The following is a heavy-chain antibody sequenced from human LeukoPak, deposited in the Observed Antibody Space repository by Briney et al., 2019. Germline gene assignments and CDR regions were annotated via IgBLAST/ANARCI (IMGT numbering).Heavy chain of an antibody. V-gene: IGHV3-30*18. J-gene: IGHJ4*02. CDR3: AKDQDYGDYSFDY. CDR1: GFTFSSYG. D-gene: IGHD4-17*01. Sequence: PGRSLRLSCAASGFTFSSYGMHWVRQAPGKGLEWVAVISYDGSNKSYADSVKGRFTISRDNSKNTLYLQMNSLRAEDTAVYYCAKDQDYGDYSFDYWGQGTLVTVSS. CDR2: ISYDGSNK.